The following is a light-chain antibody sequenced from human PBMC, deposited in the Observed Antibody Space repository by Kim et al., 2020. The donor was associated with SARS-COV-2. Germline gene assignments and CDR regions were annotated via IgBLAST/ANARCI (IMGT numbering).Light chain of an antibody. V-gene: IGLV1-40*01. J-gene: IGLJ1*01. CDR3: QSYDSSLSGYV. CDR1: SSNIGAGYV. CDR2: GNS. Sequence: RCTTSGAGSSSNIGAGYVVNWYQQRPGTAPKLLIYGNSNRPSGVPDRFSGSKSGTSASLAITGLQAEDEADYYCQSYDSSLSGYVFGTGTKVTVL.